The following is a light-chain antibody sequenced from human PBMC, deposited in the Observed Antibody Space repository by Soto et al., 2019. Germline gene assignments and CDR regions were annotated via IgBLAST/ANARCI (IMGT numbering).Light chain of an antibody. V-gene: IGKV1-39*01. Sequence: IQTTQSPSSLSASVDDRVIITCRASQSISNHLNWYQQRPGKAPKLLIFAASSLQSGVPSRFSGSRSGPDFTLTISSLQPEDFATYYCQQSYSSPPTFGQGTKVDIK. CDR1: QSISNH. CDR3: QQSYSSPPT. J-gene: IGKJ1*01. CDR2: AAS.